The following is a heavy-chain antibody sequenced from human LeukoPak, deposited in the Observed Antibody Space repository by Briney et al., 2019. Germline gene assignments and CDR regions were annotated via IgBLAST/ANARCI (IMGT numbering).Heavy chain of an antibody. CDR2: MNPSSGNT. CDR3: ARSSSGWYNWFDP. J-gene: IGHJ5*02. Sequence: ASVKVSCKASGYTFTSYGISWVRQAPGQGLEWMGWMNPSSGNTGYAQKFQGRVTITRNTSISTAYMELSSLRSEDTAVYYCARSSSGWYNWFDPWGQGTLVTVSS. D-gene: IGHD6-19*01. V-gene: IGHV1-8*03. CDR1: GYTFTSYG.